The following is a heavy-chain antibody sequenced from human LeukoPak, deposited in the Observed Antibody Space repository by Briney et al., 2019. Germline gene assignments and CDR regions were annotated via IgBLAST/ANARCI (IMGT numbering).Heavy chain of an antibody. CDR1: GFTFSSYW. CDR2: IKQDGSEK. D-gene: IGHD3-3*01. J-gene: IGHJ4*02. Sequence: GGSLRLSCAASGFTFSSYWMSWVRQAPGKGLEWVANIKQDGSEKYYVDPVKGRFTISRDNAKNSLYLQMNSLRAEDTAVYYCARAQYYDFWSGYYSSYWGQGTLVTVSS. CDR3: ARAQYYDFWSGYYSSY. V-gene: IGHV3-7*01.